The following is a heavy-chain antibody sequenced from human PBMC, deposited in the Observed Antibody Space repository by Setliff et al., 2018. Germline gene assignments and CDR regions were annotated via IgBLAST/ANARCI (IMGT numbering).Heavy chain of an antibody. V-gene: IGHV4-61*09. Sequence: SETLSLTCTVSGGSISSDSHYWAWVRQPAGKGLELIGQIYSNGRTYYNPALTSRLTISLDTSKNQFSLRLNSMTAADTAVYSCARMSGLLYMDVWGKGTTVTVSS. D-gene: IGHD2-15*01. J-gene: IGHJ6*03. CDR3: ARMSGLLYMDV. CDR2: IYSNGRT. CDR1: GGSISSDSHY.